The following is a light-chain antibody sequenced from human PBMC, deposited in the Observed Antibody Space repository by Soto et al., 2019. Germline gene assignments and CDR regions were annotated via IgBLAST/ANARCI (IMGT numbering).Light chain of an antibody. CDR3: SSYTSSSTHV. Sequence: QSALTQPASVSGSPGQSITISCTGTSSDVGAYTFVSWYQQHPDKVPKLMFFDVSRRPSGVSDRFSGSKSGNTASLTISGLQPEDEADYYCSSYTSSSTHVFGSGTMLTVL. J-gene: IGLJ1*01. CDR2: DVS. CDR1: SSDVGAYTF. V-gene: IGLV2-14*03.